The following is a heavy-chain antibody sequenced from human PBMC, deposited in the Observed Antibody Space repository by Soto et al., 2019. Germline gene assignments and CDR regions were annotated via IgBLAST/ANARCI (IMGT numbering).Heavy chain of an antibody. Sequence: QVQLVESGGGVVQPGRSLRLSCAASGFTFSSYGMHWVRQAPGKGLEWVAVISYDGSNKYYADSVKGRSTISRDNSKNTLSLQMNSLRAEDTAIYYCAREGRRVGVWGYHYYYYMDVWGKGTTVTVSS. V-gene: IGHV3-30*03. CDR3: AREGRRVGVWGYHYYYYMDV. CDR1: GFTFSSYG. CDR2: ISYDGSNK. J-gene: IGHJ6*03. D-gene: IGHD5-12*01.